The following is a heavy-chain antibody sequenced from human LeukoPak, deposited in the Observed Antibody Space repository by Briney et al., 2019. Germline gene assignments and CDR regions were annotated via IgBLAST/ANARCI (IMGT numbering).Heavy chain of an antibody. CDR1: GYSFTSYW. CDR3: ARRSRVPAAYSYYYYYMDV. J-gene: IGHJ6*03. CDR2: IYPGDSDT. V-gene: IGHV5-51*01. D-gene: IGHD2-2*01. Sequence: GESLKISCKGSGYSFTSYWIGWVRQMPGKGLEWMGIIYPGDSDTRYSPSFQGQVTISADKSISTAYLQWSSLKASDTAMYYCARRSRVPAAYSYYYYYMDVWGKGTTVTASS.